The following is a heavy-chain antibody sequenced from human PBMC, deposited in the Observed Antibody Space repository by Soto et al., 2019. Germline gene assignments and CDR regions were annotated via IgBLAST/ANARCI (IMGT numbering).Heavy chain of an antibody. CDR1: GFTFSSYG. J-gene: IGHJ6*02. V-gene: IGHV3-33*01. Sequence: GGSLRLSCAASGFTFSSYGMHWVRQAPGKGLECVAVIWYDGSNKYYADSVKGRFTISRDNSKNTLYLQMNSLRAEDTAVYYCARDPTNYDILTGSLIDGMDVWGQGTTVTVSS. CDR2: IWYDGSNK. CDR3: ARDPTNYDILTGSLIDGMDV. D-gene: IGHD3-9*01.